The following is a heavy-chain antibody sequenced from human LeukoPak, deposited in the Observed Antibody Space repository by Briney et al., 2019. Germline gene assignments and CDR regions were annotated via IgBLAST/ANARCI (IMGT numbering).Heavy chain of an antibody. J-gene: IGHJ4*02. CDR2: MNPNSGNT. D-gene: IGHD2-2*01. CDR1: GYTFTNYG. Sequence: GASVKVSCKASGYTFTNYGINWERQATGQGLEWMGWMNPNSGNTGYAQKFQGRVTMTRNTSISTAYMELSSLRSEDTAVYYCARQYCSTTSCYPDYWGQGTLVTVSS. V-gene: IGHV1-8*01. CDR3: ARQYCSTTSCYPDY.